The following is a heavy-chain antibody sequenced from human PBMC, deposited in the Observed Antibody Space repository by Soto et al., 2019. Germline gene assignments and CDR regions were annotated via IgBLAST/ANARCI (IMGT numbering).Heavy chain of an antibody. D-gene: IGHD2-2*01. V-gene: IGHV3-21*01. Sequence: GGSLRLSCAASGFTFSSYSMNWVRQAPGKGLEWVSSISSSSSYIYYADSVKGRFTISRDNAKNSLYLQMNSLRAEDTAVYYCARGADIVVVPADNPYYFDYWGQGTLVTVSS. CDR1: GFTFSSYS. J-gene: IGHJ4*02. CDR3: ARGADIVVVPADNPYYFDY. CDR2: ISSSSSYI.